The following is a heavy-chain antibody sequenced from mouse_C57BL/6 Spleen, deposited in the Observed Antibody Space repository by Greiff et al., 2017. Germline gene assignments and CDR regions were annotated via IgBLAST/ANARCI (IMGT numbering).Heavy chain of an antibody. Sequence: DVKLQESGPGLVKPSQSLSLTCSVTGYSITSGYYWNWIRQFPGNKLEWMGYISYDGSNNYNPSLKNRISITRDTSKNQFFLKLNSVTTEDTATYYCARGGYDGYFDYWGQGTTLTVSS. CDR2: ISYDGSN. D-gene: IGHD2-2*01. V-gene: IGHV3-6*01. CDR1: GYSITSGYY. CDR3: ARGGYDGYFDY. J-gene: IGHJ2*01.